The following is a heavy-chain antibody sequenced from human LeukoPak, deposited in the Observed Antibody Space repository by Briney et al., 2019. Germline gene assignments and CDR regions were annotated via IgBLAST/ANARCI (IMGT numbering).Heavy chain of an antibody. CDR3: ASGRTLGIAAAGGLDY. CDR2: INAGNGNT. V-gene: IGHV1-3*01. J-gene: IGHJ4*02. CDR1: GYTFTSYA. D-gene: IGHD6-13*01. Sequence: ASVKVSCKASGYTFTSYAMHWVRQAPGQRLEWMGWINAGNGNTKYSQKFQGRVTITRDTSASTAYMEQSSLRSEDTAVYYCASGRTLGIAAAGGLDYWGQGTLVTVSS.